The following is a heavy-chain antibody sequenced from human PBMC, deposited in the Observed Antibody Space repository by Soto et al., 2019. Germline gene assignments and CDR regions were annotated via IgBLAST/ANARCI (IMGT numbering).Heavy chain of an antibody. D-gene: IGHD3-10*01. V-gene: IGHV3-30*03. CDR1: GFTFSSYG. CDR3: APWFGAVDY. J-gene: IGHJ4*02. Sequence: QVQLVESGGGVVQPGRSLRLSCAASGFTFSSYGMHWVRQAPGKGLEWVAVISYDGSNKYYADSVKGRFTISRDNSKNTLYLQMNSLRAEDTAVDYCAPWFGAVDYWGQGTLVTVSS. CDR2: ISYDGSNK.